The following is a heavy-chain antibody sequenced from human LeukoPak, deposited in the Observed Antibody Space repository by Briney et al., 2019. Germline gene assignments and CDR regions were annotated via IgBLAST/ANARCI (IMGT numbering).Heavy chain of an antibody. J-gene: IGHJ3*01. D-gene: IGHD1-26*01. CDR2: ITSSGTST. Sequence: PGGSLRLSCDASGFTFSDYYMTWIRQAPGKGLEWISYITSSGTSTYYPVSVRGRFTISRDNARNSVNLQMKYLRADDTAVYYCARDVGATTSATFDLWGQGTMVTVSS. V-gene: IGHV3-11*01. CDR1: GFTFSDYY. CDR3: ARDVGATTSATFDL.